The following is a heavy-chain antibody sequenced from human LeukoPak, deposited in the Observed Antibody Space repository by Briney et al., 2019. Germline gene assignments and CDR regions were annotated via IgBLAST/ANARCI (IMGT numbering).Heavy chain of an antibody. V-gene: IGHV4-34*01. CDR1: GGSFSGYY. CDR3: AIITRRLERPIG. J-gene: IGHJ4*02. Sequence: PSETLSLTCGVFGGSFSGYYWSWIRQPPGKGLEWTGEINHSGGSNHNPSLKSRVTISVDTSKKQFSLKLNAVTAADTAVYYCAIITRRLERPIGWGQGTLVTVSS. CDR2: INHSGGS. D-gene: IGHD1-1*01.